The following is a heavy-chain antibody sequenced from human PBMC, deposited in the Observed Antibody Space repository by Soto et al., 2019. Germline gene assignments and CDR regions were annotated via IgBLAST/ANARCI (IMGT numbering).Heavy chain of an antibody. J-gene: IGHJ4*02. CDR3: AKLGAYSTSAIDS. CDR2: ISASAATT. V-gene: IGHV3-23*01. Sequence: PGGSLRLSCAPSGFTFSSYAMSWVRQAPGKGLEWVSAISASAATTYYADSVKGRFTISRDNSRNTLYLQMNSLGAEDTAIYYCAKLGAYSTSAIDSWGQGALVTVSS. D-gene: IGHD6-6*01. CDR1: GFTFSSYA.